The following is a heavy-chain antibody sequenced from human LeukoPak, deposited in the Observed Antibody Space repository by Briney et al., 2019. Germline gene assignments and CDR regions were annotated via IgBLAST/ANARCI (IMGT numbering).Heavy chain of an antibody. V-gene: IGHV1-18*01. CDR1: GYTFTSYG. J-gene: IGHJ3*02. CDR2: ISAYNGNT. D-gene: IGHD1-26*01. Sequence: ASVRDSCKASGYTFTSYGISWVRQAPGQGLEWMGWISAYNGNTNYAQKLQGRFTMTTDTSTSTAYMELRSLRSDDTAVYYCARAGIVGAYHDAFDIWGQGTMVTVSS. CDR3: ARAGIVGAYHDAFDI.